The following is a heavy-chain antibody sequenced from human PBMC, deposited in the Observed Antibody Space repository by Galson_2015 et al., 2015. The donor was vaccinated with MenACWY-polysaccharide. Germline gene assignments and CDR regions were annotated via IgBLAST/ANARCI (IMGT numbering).Heavy chain of an antibody. D-gene: IGHD3/OR15-3a*01. CDR1: GFTFSSYA. V-gene: IGHV3-23*01. CDR3: ANDFWTGVAPFCL. J-gene: IGHJ4*02. CDR2: IIASGTST. Sequence: SLRLSCAASGFTFSSYAMTWVRQAPGKGLEWVSPIIASGTSTYYADSVKGRFTVSRDNSKDTLYLQMNSLRAEDTALYYCANDFWTGVAPFCLWGPGTLVTVSS.